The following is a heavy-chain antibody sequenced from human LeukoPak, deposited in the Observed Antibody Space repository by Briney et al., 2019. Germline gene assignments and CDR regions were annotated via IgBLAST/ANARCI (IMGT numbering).Heavy chain of an antibody. D-gene: IGHD3-9*01. Sequence: ASVKVSCKASGYTFTGYYMHWVRQAPGQGLEWMGWINPNSGGTNYAQKFQGWVTMTRDTSISTAYMELSRLRSDDTAVYYCARDLNGNYDILTGYLYYYYGMDVWGQGTTVTVSS. J-gene: IGHJ6*02. CDR3: ARDLNGNYDILTGYLYYYYGMDV. CDR1: GYTFTGYY. CDR2: INPNSGGT. V-gene: IGHV1-2*04.